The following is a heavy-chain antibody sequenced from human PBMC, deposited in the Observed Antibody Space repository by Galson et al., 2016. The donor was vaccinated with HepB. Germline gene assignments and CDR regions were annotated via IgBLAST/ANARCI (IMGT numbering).Heavy chain of an antibody. Sequence: SLRLSCAASGFTFSSYAMSWVRQAPGKGLEWVSCISGSGSITYYADSVKGRFTISRDNSKNTLYLQINSLRAEDTAIYYCAKLSSSSSHYYYYAMDVWAKGPRSPPP. D-gene: IGHD6-6*01. CDR1: GFTFSSYA. CDR2: ISGSGSIT. J-gene: IGHJ6*02. CDR3: AKLSSSSSHYYYYAMDV. V-gene: IGHV3-23*01.